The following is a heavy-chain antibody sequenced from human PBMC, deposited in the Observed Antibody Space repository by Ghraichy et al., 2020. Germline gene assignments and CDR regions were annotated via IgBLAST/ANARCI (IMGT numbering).Heavy chain of an antibody. CDR3: AKGDEMATDQDAFFV. CDR1: GFTFSNHV. CDR2: ISGFGASA. D-gene: IGHD5-24*01. Sequence: LSLTCAASGFTFSNHVMTWVRQAPGKGLEWVALISGFGASAYYADSVTGRFTVSRDNSKNTVFLHMNSLRTDDTAIYYCAKGDEMATDQDAFFVWGQGTMVSVSS. V-gene: IGHV3-23*01. J-gene: IGHJ3*01.